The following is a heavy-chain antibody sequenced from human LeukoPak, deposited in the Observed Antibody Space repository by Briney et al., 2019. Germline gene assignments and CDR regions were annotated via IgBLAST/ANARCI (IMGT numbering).Heavy chain of an antibody. CDR2: IFYSGST. Sequence: SETLTLTCIVSGGSISSSNYYWGWIRQPPGKGLEWIGSIFYSGSTYYNPSLKSRVIISIDTSKNQFSLKLSSVTAADTAVYYCARPQRRIMEGFVYWGQGTLVTVSS. J-gene: IGHJ4*02. CDR3: ARPQRRIMEGFVY. D-gene: IGHD2-15*01. V-gene: IGHV4-39*01. CDR1: GGSISSSNYY.